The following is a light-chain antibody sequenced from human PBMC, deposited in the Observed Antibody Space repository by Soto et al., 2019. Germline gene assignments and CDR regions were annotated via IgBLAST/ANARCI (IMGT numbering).Light chain of an antibody. CDR3: QQYSNWPPAIT. CDR2: GSS. J-gene: IGKJ5*01. Sequence: EIFLAQSPSTLSVSPVEIATLSCRAPETVSTNLAWFQRKAGQPPRLLIYGSSTRATGVPDRFSGSGSGTEFALIISSLQSEDVAVYYCQQYSNWPPAITFGQGTRLEI. CDR1: ETVSTN. V-gene: IGKV3-15*01.